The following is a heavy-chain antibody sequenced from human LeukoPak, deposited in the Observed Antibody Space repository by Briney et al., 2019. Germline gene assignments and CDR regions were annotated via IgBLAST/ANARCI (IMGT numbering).Heavy chain of an antibody. Sequence: GESLQISCQGSGYRFTSYWIGWVRQMPGKGLEWMGIIYPGDSDTRYSPSFQGQVTISADKSISTAYLQWSSLKASDTAMYYCARRVTMVRGVYYFDYWGQGTLVTVSS. D-gene: IGHD3-10*01. J-gene: IGHJ4*02. CDR1: GYRFTSYW. CDR2: IYPGDSDT. V-gene: IGHV5-51*01. CDR3: ARRVTMVRGVYYFDY.